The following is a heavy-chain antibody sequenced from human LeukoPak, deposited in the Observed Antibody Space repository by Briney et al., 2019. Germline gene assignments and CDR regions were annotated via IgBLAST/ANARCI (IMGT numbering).Heavy chain of an antibody. V-gene: IGHV3-11*06. D-gene: IGHD3-10*01. CDR1: GFTFSDYY. Sequence: PGGSLRLSCAASGFTFSDYYMSWIRQAPGKGLEWVSSISSSSSYIYYADSVKGRFTISRDNAKNSLYLQMNSLRAEDTAVYYCAKAPETNYGSGSIWGQGTLVTVSS. CDR2: ISSSSSYI. J-gene: IGHJ4*02. CDR3: AKAPETNYGSGSI.